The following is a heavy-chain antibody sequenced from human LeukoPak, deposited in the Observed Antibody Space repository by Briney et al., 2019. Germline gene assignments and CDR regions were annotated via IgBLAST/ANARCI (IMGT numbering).Heavy chain of an antibody. CDR1: GGSFSGYY. CDR3: ARQGAAAAGFYYYYYMDV. V-gene: IGHV4-34*01. J-gene: IGHJ6*03. Sequence: PSETLSLTCAVYGGSFSGYYWSWIRQPPGKGLEWIGEINHSGSTNYNPSLKSRVTISVDTSKNQFSLKLNSVTAADTAVYSCARQGAAAAGFYYYYYMDVWGKGTTVTISS. D-gene: IGHD6-13*01. CDR2: INHSGST.